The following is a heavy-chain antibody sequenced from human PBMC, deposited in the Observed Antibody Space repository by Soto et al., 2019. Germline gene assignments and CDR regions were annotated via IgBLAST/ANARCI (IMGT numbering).Heavy chain of an antibody. CDR2: INPNSGGT. D-gene: IGHD6-13*01. V-gene: IGHV1-2*02. CDR3: ARERLRAIAAPLRWFDP. J-gene: IGHJ5*02. Sequence: ASVKVSCKASGYTFTGYYMHWVRQAPGQGLEWTGWINPNSGGTNYAQKFQGRVTMTRDTSISTAYMELSRLRSDDTAVYYCARERLRAIAAPLRWFDPWGQGTLVTVSS. CDR1: GYTFTGYY.